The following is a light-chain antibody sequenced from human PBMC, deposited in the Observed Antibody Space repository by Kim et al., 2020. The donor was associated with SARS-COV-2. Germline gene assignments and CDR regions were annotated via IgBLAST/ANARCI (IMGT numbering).Light chain of an antibody. CDR1: SSNIGSNT. V-gene: IGLV1-44*01. CDR2: SNT. CDR3: ATWDDSLSAWV. J-gene: IGLJ3*02. Sequence: QSVLTQPPSASGTPGQRVTISCSGSSSNIGSNTVNWYQQLPGTAPKLLLYSNTQRPSGVPDRFSGSKSGTSASLAISGLQSEDEADYYCATWDDSLSAWVFGGGTKLTVL.